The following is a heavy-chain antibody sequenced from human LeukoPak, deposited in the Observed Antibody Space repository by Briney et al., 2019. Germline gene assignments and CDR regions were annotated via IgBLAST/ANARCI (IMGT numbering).Heavy chain of an antibody. V-gene: IGHV4-59*11. CDR1: GASISGLY. Sequence: PSETLSLTCTVAGASISGLYWNWIRQPPGKGLEWIGYISNSGSSSYNPSLNSRVTISIDTSKNQFSLNLNSVTAANTAVYYCAREDGCRSTSCDLDHCGQGTLVTVSS. CDR3: AREDGCRSTSCDLDH. CDR2: ISNSGSS. J-gene: IGHJ4*01. D-gene: IGHD2-2*01.